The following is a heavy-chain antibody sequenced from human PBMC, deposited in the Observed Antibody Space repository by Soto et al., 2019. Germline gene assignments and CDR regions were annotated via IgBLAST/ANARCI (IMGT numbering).Heavy chain of an antibody. CDR2: ISYDGST. J-gene: IGHJ6*02. V-gene: IGHV4-39*01. D-gene: IGHD4-17*01. CDR1: DTSIIRSTYY. CDR3: ARADGDSTYYYYGLDV. Sequence: QLQLQESGPGLVRPSETLSVTCIVSDTSIIRSTYYWVWIRQPPRRGLEWIGSISYDGSTYFNPSLKTRLAISVDTSKTQISLNLRSVTAADTAVSYCARADGDSTYYYYGLDVWGQGTTVIVSS.